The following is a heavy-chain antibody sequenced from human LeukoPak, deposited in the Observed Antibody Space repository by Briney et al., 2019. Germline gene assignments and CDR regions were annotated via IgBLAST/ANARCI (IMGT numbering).Heavy chain of an antibody. D-gene: IGHD3-22*01. J-gene: IGHJ4*02. CDR2: ISSSSSYI. V-gene: IGHV3-21*01. CDR3: AGDFFSSGYHFDY. Sequence: GGSLRLSCAASGFTFSSYSMNWVRQAPGKGLEWVSSISSSSSYIYYADSVKGRFTISRDNAKNSLYLQMNSLRAEDTAVYYCAGDFFSSGYHFDYWGQGTLVTVSS. CDR1: GFTFSSYS.